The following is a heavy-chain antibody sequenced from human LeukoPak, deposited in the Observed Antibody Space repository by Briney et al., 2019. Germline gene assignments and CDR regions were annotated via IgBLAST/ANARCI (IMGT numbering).Heavy chain of an antibody. Sequence: GGSRRLSCAASGFTFSSYGMHWFRQPPGKGLEWVAVISYDGSNKYYADSVKGRFTISRDNSKNTLYLQMNSLRAEDTAVYYCAKELGVAGFDYWGQGTLVTVSS. CDR1: GFTFSSYG. D-gene: IGHD6-19*01. CDR2: ISYDGSNK. J-gene: IGHJ4*02. CDR3: AKELGVAGFDY. V-gene: IGHV3-30*18.